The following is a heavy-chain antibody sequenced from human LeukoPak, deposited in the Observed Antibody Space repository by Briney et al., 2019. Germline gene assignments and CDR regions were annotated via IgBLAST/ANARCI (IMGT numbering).Heavy chain of an antibody. CDR2: IWYEGSNK. J-gene: IGHJ4*02. CDR3: ATAPRGGDYEDY. Sequence: PGGSLRLSCAASGFTFSNYGMHWVRQAPGKGLEWVAVIWYEGSNKYYADSVKGRFTISRDNSQNTLYMLMKSLRVEDTAVYYCATAPRGGDYEDYWGQGTMATVRS. V-gene: IGHV3-33*01. CDR1: GFTFSNYG. D-gene: IGHD4-17*01.